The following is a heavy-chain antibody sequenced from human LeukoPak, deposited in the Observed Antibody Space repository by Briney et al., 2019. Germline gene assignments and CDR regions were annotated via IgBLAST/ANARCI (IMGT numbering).Heavy chain of an antibody. D-gene: IGHD3-3*01. J-gene: IGHJ6*03. Sequence: GGSLRLSCAASGFTFSSYAMHWVRQAPGKGLEWVAVISYDGSNKYYADSVKGRFTISRDNSKNTLYLQMNSLRAEDTAVYYCARGGYDFWSGYHPYSSYYYYMDVWGKGTTVTVSS. CDR2: ISYDGSNK. CDR3: ARGGYDFWSGYHPYSSYYYYMDV. V-gene: IGHV3-30*04. CDR1: GFTFSSYA.